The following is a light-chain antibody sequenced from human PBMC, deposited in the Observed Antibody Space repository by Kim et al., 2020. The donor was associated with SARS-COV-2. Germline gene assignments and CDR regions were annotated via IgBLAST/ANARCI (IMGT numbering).Light chain of an antibody. CDR1: QGINSY. CDR3: QQPNTKPT. Sequence: IQLTQSPSSLSASVGDRVTIACRASQGINSYLAWYQQKPGNAPKLLIYAASTLQSGVPSRFSGSGSGTDFALTISSLQPEDFATYYCQQPNTKPTFGGGTKVDIK. V-gene: IGKV1-9*01. J-gene: IGKJ4*02. CDR2: AAS.